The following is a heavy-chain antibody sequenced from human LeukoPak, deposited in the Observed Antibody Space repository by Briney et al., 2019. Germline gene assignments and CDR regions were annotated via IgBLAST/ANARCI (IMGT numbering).Heavy chain of an antibody. CDR1: GFTFNNCA. D-gene: IGHD2-2*01. J-gene: IGHJ4*02. CDR2: LSASGGTT. V-gene: IGHV3-23*01. Sequence: GGSLRLSCGASGFTFNNCAMSWVRQAPGKGLEWVSALSASGGTTYYADSVKGRFTISRYNSANTLYLHLNSLRVEDTAVYYCAKEPREYCSISACPNRFEWWGQGSRAAVSS. CDR3: AKEPREYCSISACPNRFEW.